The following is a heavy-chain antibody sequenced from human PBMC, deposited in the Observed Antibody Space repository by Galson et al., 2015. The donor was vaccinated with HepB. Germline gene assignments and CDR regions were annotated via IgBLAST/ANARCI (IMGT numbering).Heavy chain of an antibody. Sequence: SLRLSCAASGFALSSHAMSWVRQASGKGLEWVAMISASGDATYYADSVKGRFIISRDNSKNTPSVEMNSLRHEDTAVYCCAREGRGFDPWGQGTLVTVSS. CDR2: ISASGDAT. CDR3: AREGRGFDP. CDR1: GFALSSHA. J-gene: IGHJ5*02. V-gene: IGHV3-23*01.